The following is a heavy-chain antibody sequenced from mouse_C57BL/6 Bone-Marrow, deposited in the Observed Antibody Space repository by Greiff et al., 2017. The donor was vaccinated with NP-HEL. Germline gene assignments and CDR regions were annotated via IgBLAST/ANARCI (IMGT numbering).Heavy chain of an antibody. CDR1: GYTFPDYN. CDR3: ARTLCSKALFAY. J-gene: IGHJ3*01. V-gene: IGHV1-22*01. D-gene: IGHD1-1*01. CDR2: INPNNGGT. Sequence: EVQLVESGPELVKPGASVKMSCKASGYTFPDYNMHWVTQSHGKSLEWIGSINPNNGGTSYNQKFKGKATLPVNKSSSTAYMELRSLTSEDSAFYYCARTLCSKALFAYWGQGTLVTVSA.